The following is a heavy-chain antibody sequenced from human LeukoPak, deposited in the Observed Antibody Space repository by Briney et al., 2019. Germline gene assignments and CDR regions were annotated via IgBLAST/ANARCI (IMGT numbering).Heavy chain of an antibody. Sequence: KSSETLSLTCTVSGGSISSHYWSWIRQPSGKGLEWIGYIYYSGSSKYNPSLKSRVTISVDTSKNQFSLKLSSVTAADTAVYYCARLYDSSGYTNWLDPWGQGTLVTVSS. CDR2: IYYSGSS. CDR3: ARLYDSSGYTNWLDP. D-gene: IGHD3-22*01. CDR1: GGSISSHY. J-gene: IGHJ5*02. V-gene: IGHV4-59*11.